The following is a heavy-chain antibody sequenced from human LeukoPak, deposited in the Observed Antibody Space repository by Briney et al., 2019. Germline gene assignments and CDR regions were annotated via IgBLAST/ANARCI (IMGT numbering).Heavy chain of an antibody. CDR2: IWYDETNK. D-gene: IGHD4-17*01. Sequence: QPGRSLRLSCAASGFIFRTFGMHWVRQAPGKGLQWVASIWYDETNKYYADSVKGRFTIARDKFKNTLYLQVNSLRDEDTAIYYCAKDLDYGDYGDWYFDLWGRGTLVTVSS. J-gene: IGHJ2*01. V-gene: IGHV3-33*03. CDR3: AKDLDYGDYGDWYFDL. CDR1: GFIFRTFG.